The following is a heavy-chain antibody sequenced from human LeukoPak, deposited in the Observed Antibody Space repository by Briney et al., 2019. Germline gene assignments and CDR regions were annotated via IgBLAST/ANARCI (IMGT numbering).Heavy chain of an antibody. V-gene: IGHV7-4-1*02. CDR2: ISTNTGNP. Sequence: ASVKVSCKASGGTFSSYAISWVRQAPGQGLEWMGWISTNTGNPTYAQGFTGRFVFSLDTSVSTAYLQISSLKAEDTAVYYCARGTLDYDILTGHYSPYYFDYWGQGTLVTVSS. CDR3: ARGTLDYDILTGHYSPYYFDY. CDR1: GGTFSSYA. J-gene: IGHJ4*02. D-gene: IGHD3-9*01.